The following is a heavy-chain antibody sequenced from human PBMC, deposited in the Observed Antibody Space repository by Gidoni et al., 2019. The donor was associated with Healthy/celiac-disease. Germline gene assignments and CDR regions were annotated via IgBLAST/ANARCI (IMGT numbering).Heavy chain of an antibody. CDR3: VKGPGSSGYFGDYYYGMDV. Sequence: EVQLVESGGGLVQPGGSLRLSCSASGFTFSSYAMHWVRQAPGKGLEYVSAISSNGGSTYYADSVKGRFTISRDNSKNTLYLQMSSLRAEDTAVYYCVKGPGSSGYFGDYYYGMDVWGQGTTVTVSS. J-gene: IGHJ6*02. D-gene: IGHD3-22*01. CDR2: ISSNGGST. V-gene: IGHV3-64D*08. CDR1: GFTFSSYA.